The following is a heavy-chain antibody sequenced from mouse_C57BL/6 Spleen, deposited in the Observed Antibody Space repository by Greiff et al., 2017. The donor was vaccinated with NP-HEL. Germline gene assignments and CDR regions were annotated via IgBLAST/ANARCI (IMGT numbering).Heavy chain of an antibody. D-gene: IGHD2-5*01. Sequence: VQLQQSGPELVKPGASVKISCKASGYTFTDYYMNWVKQSHGKSLEWIGDINPNNGGTSYNQKFKGKATLTVDKSSSTAYMELRSLTSEDSAVYDCARHSNHDYWGQGTTLTVSS. CDR1: GYTFTDYY. CDR2: INPNNGGT. CDR3: ARHSNHDY. V-gene: IGHV1-26*01. J-gene: IGHJ2*01.